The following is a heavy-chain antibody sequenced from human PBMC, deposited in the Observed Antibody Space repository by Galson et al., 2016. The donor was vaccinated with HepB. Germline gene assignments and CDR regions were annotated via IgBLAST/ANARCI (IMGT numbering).Heavy chain of an antibody. V-gene: IGHV3-23*01. J-gene: IGHJ6*02. CDR3: AREDSSWYGYYGMDV. CDR1: GFTFGTYP. CDR2: IRGSGGGI. Sequence: SLRLSCAGSGFTFGTYPMSWVRQAPGKGLEWVSGIRGSGGGIDYADSVKGRFTISRDNARKSLYLQMNSLRPDDTAVYYCAREDSSWYGYYGMDVWGQGTTVTVSS. D-gene: IGHD6-13*01.